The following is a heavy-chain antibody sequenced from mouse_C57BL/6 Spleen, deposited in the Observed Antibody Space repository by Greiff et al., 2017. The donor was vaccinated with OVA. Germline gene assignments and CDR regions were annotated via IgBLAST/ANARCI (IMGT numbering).Heavy chain of an antibody. CDR3: ARGGPGYYFDD. V-gene: IGHV1-61*01. CDR1: GYTFTSYW. D-gene: IGHD3-3*01. J-gene: IGHJ2*01. CDR2: IYPSDSET. Sequence: QVQLQQPGAELVRPGSSVKLSCKASGYTFTSYWMDWVKQRPGQGLEWIGNIYPSDSETHYNQKFKDKATLTVDKSSSTAYMQLSSLTSEDSAVYYCARGGPGYYFDDWGKGTTLTVSS.